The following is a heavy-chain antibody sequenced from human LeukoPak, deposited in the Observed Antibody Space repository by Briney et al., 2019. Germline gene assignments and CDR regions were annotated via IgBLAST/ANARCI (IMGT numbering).Heavy chain of an antibody. CDR1: GGSISSYY. D-gene: IGHD5-18*01. CDR2: IYYSGST. V-gene: IGHV4-59*08. J-gene: IGHJ4*02. CDR3: ARQVDTAMAYLDH. Sequence: SETLSLTCTVSGGSISSYYWSWIRQPPGKGLEWIGYIYYSGSTNYNPSLKSRVTIPVDTSKNQFSLKLSSVTAADTAVYYCARQVDTAMAYLDHWGQGTLVTVSS.